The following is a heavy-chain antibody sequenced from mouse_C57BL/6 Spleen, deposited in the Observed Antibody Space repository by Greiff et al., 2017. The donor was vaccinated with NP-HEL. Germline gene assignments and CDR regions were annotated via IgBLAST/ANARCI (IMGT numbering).Heavy chain of an antibody. J-gene: IGHJ2*01. CDR2: IHPNSGST. CDR3: AKETGYYVDY. D-gene: IGHD4-1*01. Sequence: VQLQQPGAELVKPGASVTLSCEASGYTFTSYWMHWVKQRPGQGLEWIGMIHPNSGSTNYNEKFKSKATLTVDKSSSTAYMQLSSLTSEDSAVYYCAKETGYYVDYWGQGTTLTVSS. CDR1: GYTFTSYW. V-gene: IGHV1-64*01.